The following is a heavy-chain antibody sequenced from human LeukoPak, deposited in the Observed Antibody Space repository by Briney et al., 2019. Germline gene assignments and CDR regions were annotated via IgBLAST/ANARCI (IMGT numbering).Heavy chain of an antibody. D-gene: IGHD3-22*01. CDR1: GFTFSSSP. CDR2: IVGGSGNT. Sequence: SVKVSCKASGFTFSSSPVQWVRQARGQRLEWIGWIVGGSGNTNYAQKFQERVTITRDVSTSTAYMELSSLRSEDTAVYCCAAEGQYYYDTSGYQNWFDPWGQGTLVTVSS. J-gene: IGHJ5*02. V-gene: IGHV1-58*01. CDR3: AAEGQYYYDTSGYQNWFDP.